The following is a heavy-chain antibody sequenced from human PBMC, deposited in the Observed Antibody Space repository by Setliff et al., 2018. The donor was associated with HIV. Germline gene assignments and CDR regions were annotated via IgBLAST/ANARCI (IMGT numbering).Heavy chain of an antibody. Sequence: GGSLRLSCAASGFAFSGNQMSWVRQAPGKGLEWVSVIHSGGSTYYADSVKGRFIISRDNSKNTLYLQMNSLRAEETAVYYCARDPGRYNGMDVWGQGTTVTVSS. V-gene: IGHV3-66*01. CDR1: GFAFSGNQ. CDR3: ARDPGRYNGMDV. J-gene: IGHJ6*02. D-gene: IGHD1-20*01. CDR2: IHSGGST.